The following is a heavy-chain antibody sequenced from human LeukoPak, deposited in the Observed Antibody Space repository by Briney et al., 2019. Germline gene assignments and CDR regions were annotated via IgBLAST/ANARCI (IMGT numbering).Heavy chain of an antibody. J-gene: IGHJ4*02. Sequence: GESLKISCKGSGYSFTSYWIGWVRQMPGKGLERMGIIYPGHSDTRYSPSFQGQVTISADKSISTAYLQWSSLKASDTAMYYCARPADYGDYYFDYWGQGTLVTVSS. V-gene: IGHV5-51*01. CDR1: GYSFTSYW. CDR3: ARPADYGDYYFDY. CDR2: IYPGHSDT. D-gene: IGHD4-17*01.